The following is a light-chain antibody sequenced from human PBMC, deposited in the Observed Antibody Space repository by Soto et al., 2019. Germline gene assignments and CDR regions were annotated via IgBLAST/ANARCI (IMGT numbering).Light chain of an antibody. Sequence: EIVLTQSPGTLSLSPGERGAVSCRASENINTNCLVWYQRIPGQAPRLLIYGASRRATGTPARFSGSGSGTDFILTISRLEPEDFAVYYCQQCGSSPLTFGGGTKVEIK. CDR1: ENINTNC. CDR2: GAS. CDR3: QQCGSSPLT. V-gene: IGKV3-20*01. J-gene: IGKJ4*01.